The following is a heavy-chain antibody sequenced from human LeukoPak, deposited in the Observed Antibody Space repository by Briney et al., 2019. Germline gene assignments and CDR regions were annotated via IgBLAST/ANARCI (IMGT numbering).Heavy chain of an antibody. Sequence: GESLKISCKGSGYTFTSYWIDWVRQMPGKGLEWMGIIYPGDSDIRYNPSFQGQVTISADKSTSTAYLQWSSLKASDAAMYYCARSAALDYWGQGTLVTVSS. D-gene: IGHD2-15*01. CDR2: IYPGDSDI. CDR1: GYTFTSYW. CDR3: ARSAALDY. J-gene: IGHJ4*02. V-gene: IGHV5-51*01.